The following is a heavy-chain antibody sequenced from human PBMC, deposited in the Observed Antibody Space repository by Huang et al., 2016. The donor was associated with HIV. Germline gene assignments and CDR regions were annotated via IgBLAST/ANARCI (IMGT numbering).Heavy chain of an antibody. Sequence: QVQLHQWGAGLLKPSETLSLTCAVYGGSFSSYYWNWIRQSPGKGLEWIGQINHRGTTTYNPSLKSRVTMSVDTSKNQFSLKLNAGTAADTAVYYWAREIMISFGGPFDPWGQGTLVTVSS. V-gene: IGHV4-34*01. CDR2: INHRGTT. CDR3: AREIMISFGGPFDP. CDR1: GGSFSSYY. J-gene: IGHJ5*02. D-gene: IGHD3-16*01.